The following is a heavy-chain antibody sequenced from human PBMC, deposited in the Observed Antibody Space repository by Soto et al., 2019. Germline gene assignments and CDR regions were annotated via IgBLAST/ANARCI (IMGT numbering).Heavy chain of an antibody. CDR3: ERDPRGFRRVISYYYYGVDV. Sequence: ASVKVSCKSSGGTFSSYAISWVRQAPGQGLEWMGGIIPIFGTANYAQKFQGRVTITADESTSTAYMELSSLRSEDTAVYYCERDPRGFRRVISYYYYGVDVWGQGTMVTVSS. J-gene: IGHJ6*02. CDR1: GGTFSSYA. CDR2: IIPIFGTA. D-gene: IGHD3-10*01. V-gene: IGHV1-69*13.